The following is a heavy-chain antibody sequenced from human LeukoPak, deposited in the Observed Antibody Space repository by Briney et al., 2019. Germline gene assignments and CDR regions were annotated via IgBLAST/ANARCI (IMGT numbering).Heavy chain of an antibody. D-gene: IGHD2-2*02. CDR1: GCTFTGYY. J-gene: IGHJ1*01. V-gene: IGHV1-2*02. CDR2: IDPNSGGT. Sequence: GASVKVSCKVSGCTFTGYYMHWVRQAPGQGLEWMVWIDPNSGGTNYAQKFQGRVTMTRDTSISTAYMELSRLRSDDTAVYYCARGDIVVVPTAIWCGNWGQGTLVTVSS. CDR3: ARGDIVVVPTAIWCGN.